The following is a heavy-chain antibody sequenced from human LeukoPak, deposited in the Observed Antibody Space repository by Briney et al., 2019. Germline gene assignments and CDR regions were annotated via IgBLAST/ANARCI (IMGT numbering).Heavy chain of an antibody. V-gene: IGHV3-53*01. CDR3: ARVAPRRYFDY. CDR1: GFTVSSNY. J-gene: IGHJ4*02. Sequence: GGSLRLSCAASGFTVSSNYMSWVRQAPGKGLEWVSVIYSGGSTYYADSVKGRFTISRDNSKNTLYLQMNSLRAEDTAVYYRARVAPRRYFDYWGQGTLVTVSS. CDR2: IYSGGST.